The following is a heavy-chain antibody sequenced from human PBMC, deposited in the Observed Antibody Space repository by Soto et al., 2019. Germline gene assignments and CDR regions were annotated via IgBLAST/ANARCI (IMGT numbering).Heavy chain of an antibody. Sequence: PSGTLSLTCTVSGGSIDSGDYYWSWIRQPHGKGLEWIGNVYYSGTTNYNPFLTRRSTLFLGNYKNRISLQKNYVTAADTAAYYGARHVMAPPNGFDLWGQGTLVTVSS. D-gene: IGHD7-27*01. CDR2: VYYSGTT. V-gene: IGHV4-61*08. J-gene: IGHJ5*01. CDR3: ARHVMAPPNGFDL. CDR1: GGSIDSGDYY.